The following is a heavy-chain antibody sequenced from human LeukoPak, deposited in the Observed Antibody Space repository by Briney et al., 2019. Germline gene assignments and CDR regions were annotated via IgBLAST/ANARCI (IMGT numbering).Heavy chain of an antibody. CDR2: IYYSGST. CDR3: SRVTLDSRGYPHAFDI. Sequence: SETLSLTCTVSGGSISSHYWSWIRQPPGKGLEWIGYIYYSGSTNYNPSLKSRVTISVDTSKNQFSLKLSSVTAADTAVYYCSRVTLDSRGYPHAFDIWGQGTMVTVSS. V-gene: IGHV4-59*11. CDR1: GGSISSHY. J-gene: IGHJ3*02. D-gene: IGHD3-22*01.